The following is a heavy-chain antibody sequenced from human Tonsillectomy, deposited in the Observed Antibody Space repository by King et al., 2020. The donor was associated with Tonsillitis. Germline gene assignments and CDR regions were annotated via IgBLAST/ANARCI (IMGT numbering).Heavy chain of an antibody. D-gene: IGHD4-23*01. CDR3: ARDRSRYGRNPFDV. CDR2: ISPHNGNT. Sequence: VQLVQSGGEVKKPGASVKVSCKTSGYDFTMYGITWLRQAPGQGLEWMGWISPHNGNTNYAQKLQDRFTMTTETSTSTVYMELRSLRSDDTAMYYCARDRSRYGRNPFDVWGQGTLVTVSS. J-gene: IGHJ4*02. V-gene: IGHV1-18*04. CDR1: GYDFTMYG.